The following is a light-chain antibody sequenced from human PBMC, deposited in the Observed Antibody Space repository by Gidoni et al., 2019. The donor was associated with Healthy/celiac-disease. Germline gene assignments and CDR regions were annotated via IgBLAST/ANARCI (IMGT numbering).Light chain of an antibody. V-gene: IGKV1-8*01. CDR3: QQYYSYPPT. J-gene: IGKJ4*01. CDR1: QVISSY. Sequence: AIRMTQSPSSFSASTGDRVTITCRASQVISSYLDWYQQKPGKAPKLMIYAASTLQSGVPSRFSGSGSVPDFALTISCLQSVDFATYYCQQYYSYPPTFGGGTKVEIK. CDR2: AAS.